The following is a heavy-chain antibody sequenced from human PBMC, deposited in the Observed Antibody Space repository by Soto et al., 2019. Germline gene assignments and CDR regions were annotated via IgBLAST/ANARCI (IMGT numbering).Heavy chain of an antibody. CDR2: IIPSFGTA. CDR3: ARGWFGELKPLNWFDP. J-gene: IGHJ5*02. D-gene: IGHD3-10*01. Sequence: QVQLVQSGAEVKKPGSSVKVSCKASGGTFSSYAISWVRQAPGQGLEWMGGIIPSFGTANYAQKFQGRVTITADESTSTAYMELSSLRSEDTAVYYCARGWFGELKPLNWFDPWGQGTLVTVSS. V-gene: IGHV1-69*01. CDR1: GGTFSSYA.